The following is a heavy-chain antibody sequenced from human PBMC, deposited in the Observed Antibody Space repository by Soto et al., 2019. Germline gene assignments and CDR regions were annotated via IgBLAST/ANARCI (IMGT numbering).Heavy chain of an antibody. CDR1: GYTLSELS. CDR3: ARPNYYYYHGMDV. J-gene: IGHJ6*02. V-gene: IGHV1-2*04. CDR2: INPNSGGT. Sequence: ASVKVSCKVSGYTLSELSMHWVRQAPGQGLEWMGWINPNSGGTNYAQKFQGWVTMTRDTSISTAYMELSRLRSDDTAVYYCARPNYYYYHGMDVWG.